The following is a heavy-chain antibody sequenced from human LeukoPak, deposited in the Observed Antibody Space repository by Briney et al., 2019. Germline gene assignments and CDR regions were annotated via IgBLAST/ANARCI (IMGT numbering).Heavy chain of an antibody. V-gene: IGHV4-4*02. CDR3: ARGGRRVGATGRGKFDP. D-gene: IGHD1-26*01. J-gene: IGHJ5*02. Sequence: SGTLSLTCAVSGGSISSSNWWSWVRQPPGKGLEWIGEINHSGSTNYNPSLKSRVTIPVDTSKNQFSLKLSSVTAADTAVYYCARGGRRVGATGRGKFDPWGQGTLVTVSS. CDR1: GGSISSSNW. CDR2: INHSGST.